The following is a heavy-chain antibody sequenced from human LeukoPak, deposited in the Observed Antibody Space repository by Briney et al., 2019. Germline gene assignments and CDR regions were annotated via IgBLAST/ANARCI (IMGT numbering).Heavy chain of an antibody. CDR1: GATFSSYA. CDR3: ARVTSQYYYDSSGYEIHWFDP. Sequence: SVKVCCKASGATFSSYAISWVRQAPGQGLEWMGRIIPILGIANYAQKFQGRVTITADKSTSTAYMELSSLRSEDTAVYYCARVTSQYYYDSSGYEIHWFDPWGQGTLVTVSS. J-gene: IGHJ5*02. V-gene: IGHV1-69*04. CDR2: IIPILGIA. D-gene: IGHD3-22*01.